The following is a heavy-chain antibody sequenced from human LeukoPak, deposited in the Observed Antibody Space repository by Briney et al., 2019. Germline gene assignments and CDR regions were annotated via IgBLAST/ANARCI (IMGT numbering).Heavy chain of an antibody. CDR3: ARAAYYDFWSGYPYGMDV. Sequence: SETLSLTCAVYGGSFSGYYWSWIRQHPGKGLEWIGYIYYSGSTYYNPSLKSRVTISVDTSKNQFSLKLSSVTAADTAVYYCARAAYYDFWSGYPYGMDVWGQGTTVTVSS. J-gene: IGHJ6*02. CDR1: GGSFSGYY. CDR2: IYYSGST. V-gene: IGHV4-31*11. D-gene: IGHD3-3*01.